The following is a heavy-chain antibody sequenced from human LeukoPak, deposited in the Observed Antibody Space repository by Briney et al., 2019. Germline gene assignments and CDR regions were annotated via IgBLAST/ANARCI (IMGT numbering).Heavy chain of an antibody. Sequence: GGSLRLSCAASGFTFSDYYMSWIRQAPGKGLEWASYISSSGSTIYYADSVRGRFTISRDNAKNSLYLQMNSLRAEDTAVYYCARGLIRGPYCFDYWGQGTLVTVSS. J-gene: IGHJ4*02. CDR1: GFTFSDYY. V-gene: IGHV3-11*01. CDR2: ISSSGSTI. D-gene: IGHD3-10*01. CDR3: ARGLIRGPYCFDY.